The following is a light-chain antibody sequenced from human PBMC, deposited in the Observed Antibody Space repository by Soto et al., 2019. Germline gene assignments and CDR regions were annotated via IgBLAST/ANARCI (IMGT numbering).Light chain of an antibody. J-gene: IGKJ2*01. CDR2: DAS. V-gene: IGKV1-5*01. Sequence: DIQMTQSPSTLSASVGDRVTITCRASQSISSWLAWYQQKPGKAPKLLIYDASSLESGVPSRFSGSGSGTDFTLKISRVEAEDVGTYYCMQAVQTPRTFGPGTKLEIK. CDR3: MQAVQTPRT. CDR1: QSISSW.